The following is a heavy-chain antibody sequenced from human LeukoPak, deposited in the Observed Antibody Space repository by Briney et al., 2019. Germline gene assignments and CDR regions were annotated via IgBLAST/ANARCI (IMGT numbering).Heavy chain of an antibody. J-gene: IGHJ3*02. D-gene: IGHD3-10*01. V-gene: IGHV4-34*01. CDR3: ARGITMVRGVIRKDAFDI. CDR2: INHSGST. Sequence: SETLSLTCAVYGGSFSGYYWSWIRQPPGKGLEWIGEINHSGSTNYNPSLKSRVTISVDTSKNQFSLKLSSVTAADTAVYYCARGITMVRGVIRKDAFDIWGQGTMVTVSS. CDR1: GGSFSGYY.